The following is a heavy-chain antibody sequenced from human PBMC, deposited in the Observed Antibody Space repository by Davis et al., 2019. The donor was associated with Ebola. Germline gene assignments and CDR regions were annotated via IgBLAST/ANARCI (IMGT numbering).Heavy chain of an antibody. CDR1: VITFSSYA. V-gene: IGHV3-23*01. J-gene: IGHJ4*02. Sequence: GGSLRLSCTDSVITFSSYAMTWVRQAPGKGLEWVSAISGSGGSTYYADSVKGRFTISRDNAKNSLYLQMNSLRDEDTAVYYCARHLRSGRYYLDSWGQGTLVTVSS. CDR3: ARHLRSGRYYLDS. CDR2: ISGSGGST. D-gene: IGHD1-26*01.